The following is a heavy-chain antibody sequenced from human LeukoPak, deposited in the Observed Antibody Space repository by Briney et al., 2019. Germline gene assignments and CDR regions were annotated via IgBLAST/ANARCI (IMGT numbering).Heavy chain of an antibody. D-gene: IGHD5-12*01. V-gene: IGHV3-64D*09. Sequence: GSLRLSCSASGFTFSSYAMHWVRQAPGKGLEYVSAISSNGGSTYYADSVKGRFTISRDNSKNTLYLQMSSLRAEDTAVYYCVKDVDIVATIFDYWGQGTLVTVSS. CDR1: GFTFSSYA. CDR3: VKDVDIVATIFDY. CDR2: ISSNGGST. J-gene: IGHJ4*02.